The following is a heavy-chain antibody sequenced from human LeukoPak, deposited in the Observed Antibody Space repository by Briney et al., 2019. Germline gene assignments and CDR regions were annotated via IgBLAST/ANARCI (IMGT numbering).Heavy chain of an antibody. CDR2: IKSKNVGETT. CDR3: TTGPGNSGY. V-gene: IGHV3-15*01. J-gene: IGHJ4*02. D-gene: IGHD4-23*01. Sequence: GGSLRLPCVVSGLTFDNAWVSWVRQAPGKGLDWVGRIKSKNVGETTEYAAPVQGRFTISRDDSKNTVYLQMSSLKTEDTAVYYCTTGPGNSGYWGQGTLVTVSS. CDR1: GLTFDNAW.